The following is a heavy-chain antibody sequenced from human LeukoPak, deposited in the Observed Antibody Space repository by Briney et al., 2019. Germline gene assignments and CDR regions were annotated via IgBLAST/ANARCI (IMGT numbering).Heavy chain of an antibody. CDR2: ITNNGGNT. V-gene: IGHV3-64*01. CDR3: ARVAICGDDCWNAVDI. Sequence: GGSLRLSCAASGFTFSSYAMHWVRQAPGKGLEYVSAITNNGGNTYYATSVKGRFTISRDNSKNTLYLQMGSLRADDTAVYYFARVAICGDDCWNAVDIWGQGTMVTVS. J-gene: IGHJ3*02. CDR1: GFTFSSYA. D-gene: IGHD2-21*02.